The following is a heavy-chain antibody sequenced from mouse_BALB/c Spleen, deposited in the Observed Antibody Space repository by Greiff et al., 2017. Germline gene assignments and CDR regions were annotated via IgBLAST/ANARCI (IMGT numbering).Heavy chain of an antibody. CDR2: IYPGDGDT. CDR1: GYTFTSYW. J-gene: IGHJ4*01. V-gene: IGHV1-87*01. CDR3: ARWLLPYAMDY. D-gene: IGHD2-3*01. Sequence: QVQLQQSGAELARPGASVKLPCKASGYTFTSYWMQWVKQRPGQGLEWIGAIYPGDGDTRYTQKFKGKATLTADKSSSTAYMQLSSLASEDSAVYYCARWLLPYAMDYWGQGTSVTVSS.